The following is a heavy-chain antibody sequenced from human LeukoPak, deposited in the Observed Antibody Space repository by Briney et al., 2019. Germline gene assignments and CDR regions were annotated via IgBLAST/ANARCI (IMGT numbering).Heavy chain of an antibody. CDR1: GYSFTSYW. J-gene: IGHJ4*02. Sequence: GESLKISXKGSGYSFTSYWIGWVRQRPGKGLEWMGIIYPGDSDTRYSPSFQGQVTISADKSISTAYLQWSSLKASDTAMYYCATTPRDSSGWYEYWGQGTLVTVSS. CDR3: ATTPRDSSGWYEY. CDR2: IYPGDSDT. D-gene: IGHD6-19*01. V-gene: IGHV5-51*01.